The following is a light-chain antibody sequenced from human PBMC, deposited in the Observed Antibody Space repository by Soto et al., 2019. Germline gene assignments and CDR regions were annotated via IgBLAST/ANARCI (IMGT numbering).Light chain of an antibody. Sequence: DIQMTQSPSSLSASGGDRVTITCRASQGISHFLAWYQQKPGKVPKLLIYAASILQSGVPPRFGGSGSGTDFTLTISSLQPEDVATYYCQKYNTVPRTVGQGTKVDSK. CDR2: AAS. J-gene: IGKJ1*01. V-gene: IGKV1-27*01. CDR3: QKYNTVPRT. CDR1: QGISHF.